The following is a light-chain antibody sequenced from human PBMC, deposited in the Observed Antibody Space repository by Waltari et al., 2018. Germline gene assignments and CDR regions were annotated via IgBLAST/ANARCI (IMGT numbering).Light chain of an antibody. CDR2: KVS. CDR1: QSLVRSDGNTY. V-gene: IGKV2-30*02. Sequence: DVVMTQSPLSLPVTLGQPASISCKSSQSLVRSDGNTYLQWFQQRPGQSPRRLIYKVSTRESGVPDRFSGSVSGTDFTLKISRVEAEDVGVYYCMQGTHWPYTFGQGTKLDIK. J-gene: IGKJ2*01. CDR3: MQGTHWPYT.